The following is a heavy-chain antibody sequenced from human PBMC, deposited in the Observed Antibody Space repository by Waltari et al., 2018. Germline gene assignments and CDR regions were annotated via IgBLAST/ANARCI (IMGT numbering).Heavy chain of an antibody. CDR2: IKSKTEGGTT. J-gene: IGHJ5*02. CDR3: TTDSHHIRRFDP. V-gene: IGHV3-15*01. Sequence: EVQLVESGGGLVKPGGSLRLSCAASGFTFSNAWMSWVRQAPGKGLEWVGRIKSKTEGGTTDYAAPVKGRFTISRDDSKNTLYLQMNSLKTEDTAVYYCTTDSHHIRRFDPWGQGTLVTVSS. D-gene: IGHD2-21*01. CDR1: GFTFSNAW.